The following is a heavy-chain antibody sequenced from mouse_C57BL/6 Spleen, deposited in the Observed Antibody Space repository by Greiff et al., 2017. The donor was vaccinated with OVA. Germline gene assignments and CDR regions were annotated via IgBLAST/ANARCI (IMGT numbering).Heavy chain of an antibody. Sequence: VQLQQPGAELVKPGASVKLSCKASGYTFTSYWMHWVKQRPGQGLEWIGMIHPNSGSTNYNEKFKSKATLTVDKSSSTAYMQLSSLTSEDPAVYYCARRGLTTDFDYWGQGTTLTVSS. J-gene: IGHJ2*01. D-gene: IGHD1-1*01. V-gene: IGHV1-64*01. CDR2: IHPNSGST. CDR3: ARRGLTTDFDY. CDR1: GYTFTSYW.